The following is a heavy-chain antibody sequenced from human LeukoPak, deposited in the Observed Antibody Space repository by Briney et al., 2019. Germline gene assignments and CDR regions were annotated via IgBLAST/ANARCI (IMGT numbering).Heavy chain of an antibody. V-gene: IGHV3-33*01. J-gene: IGHJ4*02. CDR2: IWYDGSNK. D-gene: IGHD4-23*01. Sequence: GRSLRLSCAASGFTFSSYGMHWVRQAPGKGLEWVAVIWYDGSNKYYADSVKGRFTISRDNSENTLYLQMNSLRAEDTAVYYCARDSPVIPFDYWGQGTLVTVSS. CDR1: GFTFSSYG. CDR3: ARDSPVIPFDY.